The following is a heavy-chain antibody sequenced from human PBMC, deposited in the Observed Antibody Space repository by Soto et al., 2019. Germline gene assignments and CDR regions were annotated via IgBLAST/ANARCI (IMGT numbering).Heavy chain of an antibody. V-gene: IGHV3-30-3*01. J-gene: IGHJ3*02. CDR2: ISYDGSNK. CDR3: ARDSTDDTRSERWLPMEMGSFEI. CDR1: GFTFSSYA. D-gene: IGHD3-22*01. Sequence: QLQLVESGGGVVQPGRSLRLSCAASGFTFSSYAMHWVRQAPGKGLEWVTVISYDGSNKYYADSVKGRFTITRDNSKNTLYLQMNSLRAEDTPLYYCARDSTDDTRSERWLPMEMGSFEIWGQGTMVTVSS.